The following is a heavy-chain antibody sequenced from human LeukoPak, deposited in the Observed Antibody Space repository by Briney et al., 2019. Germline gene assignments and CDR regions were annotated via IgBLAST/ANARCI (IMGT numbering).Heavy chain of an antibody. V-gene: IGHV6-1*01. Sequence: SQTLSLTCAISGDSVPSNSVGWHWLRQSPSRGLDWLGRTYYRSKWYYDYAVSVKSRITFNPDTSKNQFSLQLNSVTPEDTAVYYCARNRAYAMDVWGLGTTVTVSS. CDR2: TYYRSKWYY. CDR1: GDSVPSNSVG. D-gene: IGHD2-2*01. CDR3: ARNRAYAMDV. J-gene: IGHJ6*02.